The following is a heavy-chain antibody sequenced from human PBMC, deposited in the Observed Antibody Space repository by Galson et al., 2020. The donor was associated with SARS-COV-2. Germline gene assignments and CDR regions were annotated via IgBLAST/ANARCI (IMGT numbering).Heavy chain of an antibody. CDR3: AKALGQQLALFDD. Sequence: GGSLRLSCAASGFTFRNYAMSWVRQAPGKGLEWVSSISATGGSTYYADSVKGRFTIYRDNPKNTLYLRMNSLRAEDTAVYSCAKALGQQLALFDDWGQGIPVTVSS. V-gene: IGHV3-23*01. D-gene: IGHD6-13*01. CDR2: ISATGGST. CDR1: GFTFRNYA. J-gene: IGHJ4*02.